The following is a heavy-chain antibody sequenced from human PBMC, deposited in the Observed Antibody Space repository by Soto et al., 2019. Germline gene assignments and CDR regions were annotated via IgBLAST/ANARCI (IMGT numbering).Heavy chain of an antibody. D-gene: IGHD2-2*02. CDR2: IFHSGNT. J-gene: IGHJ6*02. V-gene: IGHV4-4*02. CDR3: ARIPIYDNRMDL. Sequence: QVQLQESGTGLVQPSGTLSLTCLVSGGSIISNYWLKWVRQPPGEGLEWFGEIFHSGNTNYNPTLNRRVTISVDQSKNQFSVRLNSVTAADTAVYYCARIPIYDNRMDLWRRGTTVTVS. CDR1: GGSIISNYW.